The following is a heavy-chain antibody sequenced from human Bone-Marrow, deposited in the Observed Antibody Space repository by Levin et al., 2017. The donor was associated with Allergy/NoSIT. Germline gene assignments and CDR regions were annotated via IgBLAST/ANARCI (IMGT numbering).Heavy chain of an antibody. D-gene: IGHD3-10*01. CDR3: ARVARAGTMVRGSLGY. CDR1: GYTFTSYD. J-gene: IGHJ4*02. CDR2: MNPNSGNT. V-gene: IGHV1-8*01. Sequence: KISCKASGYTFTSYDINWVRQATGQGLEWMGWMNPNSGNTGYAQKFQGRVTMTRNTSISTAYMELSSLRSEDTAVYYCARVARAGTMVRGSLGYWGQGTLVTVSS.